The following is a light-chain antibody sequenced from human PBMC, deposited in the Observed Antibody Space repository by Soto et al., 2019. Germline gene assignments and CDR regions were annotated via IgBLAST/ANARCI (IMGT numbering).Light chain of an antibody. J-gene: IGKJ2*01. CDR2: AAS. Sequence: DIQMTQSPSSLSASVGDRVTITCRAGQSTSIYVNWYQQKPGKAPKLLIYAASSLQSGVPSRFSGIESGTDFTLTISSLQPEDFANYYCQQSYSTPYTFGQGTKLEIK. CDR1: QSTSIY. CDR3: QQSYSTPYT. V-gene: IGKV1-39*01.